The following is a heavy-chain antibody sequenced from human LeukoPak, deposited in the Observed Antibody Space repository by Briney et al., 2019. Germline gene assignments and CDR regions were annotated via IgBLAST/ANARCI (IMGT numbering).Heavy chain of an antibody. J-gene: IGHJ4*02. D-gene: IGHD5-12*01. V-gene: IGHV3-30*18. CDR1: GFSFSTYS. Sequence: GGSLRLSCVASGFSFSTYSMNWVRQAPGKGLEWVAVISYDGRNKYYADSVKGRFTISRDDSKNTLYLQMNSLRVEDTAVYYCAKGGVATVDYFDHWGQGTLVTVSS. CDR2: ISYDGRNK. CDR3: AKGGVATVDYFDH.